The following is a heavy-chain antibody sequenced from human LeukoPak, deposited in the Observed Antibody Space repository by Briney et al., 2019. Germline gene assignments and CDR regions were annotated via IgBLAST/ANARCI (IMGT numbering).Heavy chain of an antibody. V-gene: IGHV1-2*02. CDR2: INPNSGGT. Sequence: ASVKVSCKASGYTFTGYYMHWVRQATGQGLECMGWINPNSGGTNYAQKFQGRVTMTRDTSISTAYMELSRLRSDDTAVYYCARVLQQLVQTQTYYFDYWGQGTLVTVSS. CDR3: ARVLQQLVQTQTYYFDY. D-gene: IGHD6-13*01. J-gene: IGHJ4*02. CDR1: GYTFTGYY.